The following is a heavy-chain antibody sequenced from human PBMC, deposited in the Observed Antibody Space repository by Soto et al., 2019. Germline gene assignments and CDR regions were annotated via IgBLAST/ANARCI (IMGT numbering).Heavy chain of an antibody. D-gene: IGHD5-12*01. CDR2: VHFSGGT. V-gene: IGHV4-61*01. J-gene: IGHJ6*02. Sequence: QVQLQESGPGLAKPSETLSLTCSVSGVSVSGGSYQRTWILQAPGKGLEWIGYVHFSGGTTYNPSLESRVTISIDTSRDQFSLKLTSLTAADTAVYFCARDNMATFDYHYYGMDVWGQGTTVTVSS. CDR1: GVSVSGGSYQ. CDR3: ARDNMATFDYHYYGMDV.